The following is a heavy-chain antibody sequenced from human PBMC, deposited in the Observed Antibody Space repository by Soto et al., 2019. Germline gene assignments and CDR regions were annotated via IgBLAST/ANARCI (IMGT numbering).Heavy chain of an antibody. V-gene: IGHV3-30*18. J-gene: IGHJ4*02. CDR3: GKGCLGGGYCYFLAN. Sequence: QVQLVESGGDVVQPGRSLRLSCAASGFTFNNYGMHWVRQAPGKGLELVAIISNDGTKENYADSVEGRFTISRDNSKNTLHLQMNSLPPEDTAVYFCGKGCLGGGYCYFLANWCQGTLVTVSS. CDR1: GFTFNNYG. D-gene: IGHD2-21*02. CDR2: ISNDGTKE.